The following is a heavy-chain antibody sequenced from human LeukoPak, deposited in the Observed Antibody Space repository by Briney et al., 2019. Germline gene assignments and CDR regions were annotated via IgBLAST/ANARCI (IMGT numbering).Heavy chain of an antibody. D-gene: IGHD2-15*01. Sequence: GESLKISCKGSGYSFTDYWIAWVRQMPGKGLEWMGIIYPDDSDTRYSPSFQGQVTISADKSISTAYLQWSSLKASDTAMYYCARRGFCSGGACHSHAFDIWGQGTMVTVSS. CDR1: GYSFTDYW. CDR3: ARRGFCSGGACHSHAFDI. V-gene: IGHV5-51*01. CDR2: IYPDDSDT. J-gene: IGHJ3*02.